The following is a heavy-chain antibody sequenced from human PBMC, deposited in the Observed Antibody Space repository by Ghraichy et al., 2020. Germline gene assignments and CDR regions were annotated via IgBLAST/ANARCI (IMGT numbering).Heavy chain of an antibody. CDR1: GDSISSSSFF. D-gene: IGHD2-15*01. CDR2: IYYSGST. CDR3: ARQPAATMREFAFDY. V-gene: IGHV4-39*01. Sequence: GSLRLSCTVSGDSISSSSFFWGWIRQPPGKGLDWIGSIYYSGSTYYNPSLKSRVTISVDTSKNQFSLKLSSVTAADTAVYWCARQPAATMREFAFDYWGQGTLVTLSS. J-gene: IGHJ4*02.